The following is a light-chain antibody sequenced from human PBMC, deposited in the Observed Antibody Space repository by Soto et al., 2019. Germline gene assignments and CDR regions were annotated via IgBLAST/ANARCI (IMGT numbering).Light chain of an antibody. V-gene: IGKV1-9*01. Sequence: DIQLTQSPSFLSASVGDRVTITCRASQGISSYLAWYQQKPGKAPKLLIYAASTLQSGVPSRFSGSGSGTDFTFTISSLQSEDIATYYCQQYYNVPITFGQGTRLEI. J-gene: IGKJ5*01. CDR3: QQYYNVPIT. CDR2: AAS. CDR1: QGISSY.